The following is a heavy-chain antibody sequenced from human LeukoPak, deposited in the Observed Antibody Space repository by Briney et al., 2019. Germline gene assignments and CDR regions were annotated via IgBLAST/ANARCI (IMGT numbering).Heavy chain of an antibody. D-gene: IGHD6-19*01. J-gene: IGHJ4*02. CDR2: IKQGGSEK. V-gene: IGHV3-7*01. Sequence: GGSLRLSCAASGFSFSSYWMSWVRQAPGKGLEGVANIKQGGSEKYYVDSVKGRFTISRDNARNSLFLQMNSLRAEDRAVYYCTRDIAVAGTLDYWGQGTLVTVSS. CDR1: GFSFSSYW. CDR3: TRDIAVAGTLDY.